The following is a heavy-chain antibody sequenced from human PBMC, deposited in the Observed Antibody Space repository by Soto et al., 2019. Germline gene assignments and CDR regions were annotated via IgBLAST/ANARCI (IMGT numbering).Heavy chain of an antibody. CDR1: GGSISSYY. CDR2: IYYSGST. CDR3: ARDGPVPPYNWFDP. J-gene: IGHJ5*02. Sequence: SETLSLTCTVSGGSISSYYWSWIRQPPGKGLEWIGYIYYSGSTNYNPSLKSRVTISVDTSKNQFSLKLSSVTAADTAVYYCARDGPVPPYNWFDPWGQGTLVTVSS. V-gene: IGHV4-59*01. D-gene: IGHD3-10*01.